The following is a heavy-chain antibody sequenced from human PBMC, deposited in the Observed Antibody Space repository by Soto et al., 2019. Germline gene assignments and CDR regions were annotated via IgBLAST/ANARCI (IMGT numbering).Heavy chain of an antibody. D-gene: IGHD3-22*01. Sequence: GGSLRLSCAASGFTFSTYSMNWVRQAPGKGLEWVSYISSSCCSFFFTDSVKGRFTVSRDNAKNSLFLQMNSLRAEYTAFYYCARPTYYYDSSGPPAYWGQGTLVTVSS. J-gene: IGHJ4*02. V-gene: IGHV3-48*01. CDR2: ISSSCCSF. CDR3: ARPTYYYDSSGPPAY. CDR1: GFTFSTYS.